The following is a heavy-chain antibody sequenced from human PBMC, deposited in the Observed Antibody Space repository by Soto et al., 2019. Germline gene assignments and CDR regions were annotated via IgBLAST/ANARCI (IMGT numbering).Heavy chain of an antibody. D-gene: IGHD2-15*01. V-gene: IGHV3-33*01. CDR2: IWYDGSNK. J-gene: IGHJ3*01. Sequence: PGGSLRLSCATSGFTFSSYGMHWVRQAPGKGLEWVAVIWYDGSNKYYADSVKGRFTISRDNSKNTLYLQMNSLRAEDTAVYYCARDALIVVAATIVDTWGQGTMVTISS. CDR1: GFTFSSYG. CDR3: ARDALIVVAATIVDT.